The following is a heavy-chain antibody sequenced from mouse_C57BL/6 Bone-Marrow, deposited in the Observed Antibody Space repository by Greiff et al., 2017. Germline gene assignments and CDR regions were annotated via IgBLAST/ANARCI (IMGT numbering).Heavy chain of an antibody. J-gene: IGHJ2*01. CDR3: ARLALLKGY. CDR2: INPSSGYT. D-gene: IGHD1-3*01. Sequence: VQVVESGAELARPGASVKMSCKASGYTFTSYTMHWVKQRPGQGLEWIGYINPSSGYTKYNQKFKDKATLTADKSSSTAYMQLSSLTSEDSAVYYCARLALLKGYWGQGTTLTVSS. CDR1: GYTFTSYT. V-gene: IGHV1-4*01.